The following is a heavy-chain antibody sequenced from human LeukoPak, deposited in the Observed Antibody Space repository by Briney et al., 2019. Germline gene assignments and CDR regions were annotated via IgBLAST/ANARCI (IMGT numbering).Heavy chain of an antibody. CDR3: AKGPAGEWEHGSYFDY. D-gene: IGHD1-26*01. V-gene: IGHV3-9*01. CDR1: GFTFDDYA. J-gene: IGHJ4*02. CDR2: ISWNSGSI. Sequence: GRSLRLSCAASGFTFDDYAMHWVRQAPGKGLEWVSGISWNSGSIGYADSVKGRFTISRDNAKNSLYLQMNSLRAEDTASYYCAKGPAGEWEHGSYFDYWGQGTLVTVSS.